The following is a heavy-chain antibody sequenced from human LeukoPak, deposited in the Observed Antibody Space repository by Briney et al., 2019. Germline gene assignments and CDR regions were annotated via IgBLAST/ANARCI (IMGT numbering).Heavy chain of an antibody. CDR1: GFTFSVYY. D-gene: IGHD3-22*01. J-gene: IGHJ4*02. CDR2: ISSSSSST. Sequence: KPGGSLRLSCAASGFTFSVYYMSWIRQAPGKGLEWISYISSSSSSTNYADSVKGRFTISRDNAKNSLYLQMNSLRAEDTAVYYCARPHKTYYYDSSGSTFDYWGQGTLVTVSS. CDR3: ARPHKTYYYDSSGSTFDY. V-gene: IGHV3-11*03.